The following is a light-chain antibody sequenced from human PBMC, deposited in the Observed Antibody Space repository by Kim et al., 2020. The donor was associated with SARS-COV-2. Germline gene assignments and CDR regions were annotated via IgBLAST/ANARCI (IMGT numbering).Light chain of an antibody. Sequence: AAVGDIVTFTRRASRVIDNRLVWYQQKPRRAPKVLIKAASSLQSGVPSRFSGSGYGTDFTHTISSLQPEDFGSYYCQQLHIYPITFGQGTRLEIK. CDR1: RVIDNR. CDR2: AAS. J-gene: IGKJ5*01. CDR3: QQLHIYPIT. V-gene: IGKV1-9*01.